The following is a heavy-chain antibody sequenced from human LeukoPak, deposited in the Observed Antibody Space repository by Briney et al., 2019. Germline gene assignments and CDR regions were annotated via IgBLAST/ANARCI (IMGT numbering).Heavy chain of an antibody. Sequence: GGSLRLSCAASGFTFSSYGMHWVRQAPGKGLEWVAVIWYDGSNKYYGDSVKGRFTISRDNSKNTLYLQMNSLRAEDTAVYYCAREYSGIDMGLIYYYGMDVWGQGTTVTVSS. CDR3: AREYSGIDMGLIYYYGMDV. D-gene: IGHD5-12*01. J-gene: IGHJ6*02. V-gene: IGHV3-33*01. CDR2: IWYDGSNK. CDR1: GFTFSSYG.